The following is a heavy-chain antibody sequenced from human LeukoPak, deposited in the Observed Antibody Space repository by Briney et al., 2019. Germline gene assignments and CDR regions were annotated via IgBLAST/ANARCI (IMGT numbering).Heavy chain of an antibody. CDR3: ARFGRSTSGEAPRPNWLGP. D-gene: IGHD2-2*01. Sequence: GGSLRLSCAASGFTFSSYEMNWVRQAPGKGLEGVSYISSSGSTIYYADSVKGRFTISRDNDKNSMYPQMNRLRAGDTAVYYCARFGRSTSGEAPRPNWLGPWGQGTLVTVSS. J-gene: IGHJ5*02. CDR2: ISSSGSTI. V-gene: IGHV3-48*03. CDR1: GFTFSSYE.